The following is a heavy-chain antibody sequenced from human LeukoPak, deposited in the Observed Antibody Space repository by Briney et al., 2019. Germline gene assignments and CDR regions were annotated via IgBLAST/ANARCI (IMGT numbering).Heavy chain of an antibody. J-gene: IGHJ4*02. V-gene: IGHV5-51*01. CDR1: GYSFTSYW. Sequence: GESLKISCKGSGYSFTSYWIGWVRQMPGKGLEWMGIIYPGDSDTRYSPSFQGRVTMTRDMSISTAYMELSRLRSDDTAVYYCARGHYGDYTYTFYYWGQGTLVTVSS. CDR2: IYPGDSDT. CDR3: ARGHYGDYTYTFYY. D-gene: IGHD4-17*01.